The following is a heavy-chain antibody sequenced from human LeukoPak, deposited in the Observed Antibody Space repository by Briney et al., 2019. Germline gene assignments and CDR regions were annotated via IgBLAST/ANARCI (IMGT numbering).Heavy chain of an antibody. CDR1: GGSISGYY. CDR3: ARYVVYGSGKYYFDY. Sequence: SETLSLTCTVSGGSISGYYWSWIRQPPGKGLEWIGYIYYSGSTNYNSSLKSRVTISVDTSKNQFSLKLSSVTAADTAVYFCARYVVYGSGKYYFDYWGQGSLVTVSS. CDR2: IYYSGST. V-gene: IGHV4-59*08. J-gene: IGHJ4*02. D-gene: IGHD3-10*01.